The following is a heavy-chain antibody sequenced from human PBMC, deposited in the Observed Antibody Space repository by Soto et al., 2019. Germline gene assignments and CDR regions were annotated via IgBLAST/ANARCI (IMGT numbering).Heavy chain of an antibody. D-gene: IGHD3-10*01. J-gene: IGHJ5*02. V-gene: IGHV4-4*02. CDR1: GGSISSSNW. CDR3: ASSTAGVALSWFDL. CDR2: IYHSGST. Sequence: PSETLSLTCAVSGGSISSSNWWSWVRQPPGKGLEWIGEIYHSGSTNYNPSLKSRVTISVDKSKNQFSLKLSSVTAADTAVYYCASSTAGVALSWFDLWGQGTLVTVSS.